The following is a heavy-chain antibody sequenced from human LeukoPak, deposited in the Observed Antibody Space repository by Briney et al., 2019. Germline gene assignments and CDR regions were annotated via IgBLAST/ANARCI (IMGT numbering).Heavy chain of an antibody. Sequence: SETLSLTCTVSGGSISSYYWSWIRQPPGKGLEWLGYIYYSGSTNYNPSLKSRVTISVDTSKSQFSLKLSSVTAADTAVYYCARLKEGYYYYSMNVWGQGTTVTVSS. CDR1: GGSISSYY. CDR2: IYYSGST. V-gene: IGHV4-59*12. J-gene: IGHJ6*02. CDR3: ARLKEGYYYYSMNV.